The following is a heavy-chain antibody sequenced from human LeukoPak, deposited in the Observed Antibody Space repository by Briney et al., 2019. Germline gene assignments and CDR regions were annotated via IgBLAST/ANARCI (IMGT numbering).Heavy chain of an antibody. Sequence: GGSLRLSCAASGFTFSSYSMNWVRQAPGKGLEWVAIISNDGSNKYYADSVKGRFTISRDNSKNTLYLQMNSLRAEDTAIFYCARDHYADYLFDYWGQGTLVTVSS. CDR3: ARDHYADYLFDY. D-gene: IGHD4-17*01. J-gene: IGHJ4*02. CDR2: ISNDGSNK. V-gene: IGHV3-30*03. CDR1: GFTFSSYS.